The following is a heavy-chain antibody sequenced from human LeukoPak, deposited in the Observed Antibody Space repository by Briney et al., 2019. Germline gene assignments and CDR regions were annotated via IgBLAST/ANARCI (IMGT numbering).Heavy chain of an antibody. CDR2: IYTSGST. D-gene: IGHD3-22*01. J-gene: IGHJ4*02. Sequence: PSETLSLTCTVSGGSISSYYWSWIRQPPGKGLEWIGYIYTSGSTNYNPSLKSRVTMSVDTSKNQFSLKLSSVTAADTAVYYCARASRNYYDSSGYYYPHYYFDYWGQGTLVTVSS. V-gene: IGHV4-4*08. CDR3: ARASRNYYDSSGYYYPHYYFDY. CDR1: GGSISSYY.